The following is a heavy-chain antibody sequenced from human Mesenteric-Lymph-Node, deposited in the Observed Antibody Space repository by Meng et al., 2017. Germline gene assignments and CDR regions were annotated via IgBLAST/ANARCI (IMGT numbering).Heavy chain of an antibody. V-gene: IGHV4-59*01. CDR1: GGSISSYY. CDR3: ARASSPRDWFDP. J-gene: IGHJ5*02. D-gene: IGHD3-10*01. CDR2: IYYSGST. Sequence: QRPLQESGPGLVKPSETLSLTCTVSGGSISSYYWNWIRQPPGKGLEWIGNIYYSGSTNYNPSLKSRVTISVDTSKNQFSLKLSSVTAADTAVYYCARASSPRDWFDPWGQGTLVTVSS.